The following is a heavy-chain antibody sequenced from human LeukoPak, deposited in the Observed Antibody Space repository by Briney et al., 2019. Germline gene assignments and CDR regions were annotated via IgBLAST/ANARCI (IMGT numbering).Heavy chain of an antibody. CDR1: GGTFSSYA. CDR3: ARLTYYYDSSGYLSDFYGMDV. J-gene: IGHJ6*02. Sequence: ASVKVSRKASGGTFSSYAISWVRQAPGQGLEWMGGIIPIFGTANYAQKFQGRVTITADESTSTAYMELSSLRSEDTAVYYCARLTYYYDSSGYLSDFYGMDVWGQGTTVTVSS. V-gene: IGHV1-69*13. D-gene: IGHD3-22*01. CDR2: IIPIFGTA.